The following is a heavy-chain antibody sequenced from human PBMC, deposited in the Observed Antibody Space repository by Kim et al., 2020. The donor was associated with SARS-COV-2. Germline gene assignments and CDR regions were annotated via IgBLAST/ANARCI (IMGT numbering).Heavy chain of an antibody. CDR1: GGSISSYY. Sequence: SETLSLTCTVSGGSISSYYWSWIRQPPGKGLEWIGYIYYSGSTNYNPSLKSRVTISVDTSKNQFSLKLSSVTAADTAVYYCARGYSSGWYLDYWGQGTLVTVSS. D-gene: IGHD6-19*01. V-gene: IGHV4-59*01. CDR3: ARGYSSGWYLDY. CDR2: IYYSGST. J-gene: IGHJ4*02.